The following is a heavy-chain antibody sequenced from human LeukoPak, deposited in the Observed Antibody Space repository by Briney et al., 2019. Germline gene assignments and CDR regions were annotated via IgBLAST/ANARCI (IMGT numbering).Heavy chain of an antibody. J-gene: IGHJ3*02. Sequence: GGSLRLSCAASGFTFSSYAMSWVRQAPGKGLVWVSRINHDGSSTNCADSVKGRFTISRDNAKNTVYLQMNSLRAEDTAVYYCARDVRYSDAFDIWGQGTMVTVSS. CDR1: GFTFSSYA. CDR3: ARDVRYSDAFDI. CDR2: INHDGSST. V-gene: IGHV3-74*01. D-gene: IGHD2-21*01.